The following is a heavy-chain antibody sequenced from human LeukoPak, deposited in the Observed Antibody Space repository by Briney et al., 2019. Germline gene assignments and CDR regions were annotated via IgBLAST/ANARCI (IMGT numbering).Heavy chain of an antibody. D-gene: IGHD3-22*01. J-gene: IGHJ3*02. CDR3: ARGGGSGYYSDAFDI. CDR2: IIPIFGTA. V-gene: IGHV1-69*13. CDR1: GGTFSSYA. Sequence: GASVKVSCKASGGTFSSYAISWVRQAPGQGLEWMGGIIPIFGTANYAQKFQGRVTITADESTSTAYMELSSLRSEDTAVYYCARGGGSGYYSDAFDIWGQGTMVTVSS.